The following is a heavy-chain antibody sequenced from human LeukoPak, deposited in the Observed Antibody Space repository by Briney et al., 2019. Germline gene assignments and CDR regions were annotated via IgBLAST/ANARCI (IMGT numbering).Heavy chain of an antibody. CDR3: ARLQYCSGTSCYWFDP. V-gene: IGHV4-30-2*01. Sequence: SETLSLTCDVSGGSISSGLYSWSWIRQPLGKGLEWIGYIYHTGSTYYNPSLKSRVTISVDTSKNQFSLRLSSVTAADTAVYYCARLQYCSGTSCYWFDPWGQGTLVTVSS. D-gene: IGHD2-2*01. CDR2: IYHTGST. J-gene: IGHJ5*02. CDR1: GGSISSGLYS.